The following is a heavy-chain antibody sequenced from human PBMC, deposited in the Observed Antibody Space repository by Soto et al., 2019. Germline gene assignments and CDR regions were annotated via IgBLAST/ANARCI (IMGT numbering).Heavy chain of an antibody. D-gene: IGHD4-17*01. Sequence: GASVKVSCKASGYTFTSYYMHWVRQAPGQGLEWMGIINPSGGSTSYAQKFQGRVTMTRDTSTSTVYMELSSLRSEDTAVYYCARSVGDYGIDGDAFDIWGQGTMGTVS. V-gene: IGHV1-46*01. CDR3: ARSVGDYGIDGDAFDI. CDR1: GYTFTSYY. CDR2: INPSGGST. J-gene: IGHJ3*02.